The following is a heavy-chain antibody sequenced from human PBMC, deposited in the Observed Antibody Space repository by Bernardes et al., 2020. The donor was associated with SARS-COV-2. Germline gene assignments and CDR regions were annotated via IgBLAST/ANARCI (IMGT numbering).Heavy chain of an antibody. CDR1: GFTFSDYA. Sequence: VGSLLLSCAASGFTFSDYAMHWVRQAPGKGLEWVAIISYDGTYKYYADSVKGRFTTSRDNSKKMLYLQVNSLRPEDTAVYYCTRPTVAWVRLTTGFDFWGQGTLVTVSS. V-gene: IGHV3-30-3*01. J-gene: IGHJ4*02. CDR3: TRPTVAWVRLTTGFDF. D-gene: IGHD6-25*01. CDR2: ISYDGTYK.